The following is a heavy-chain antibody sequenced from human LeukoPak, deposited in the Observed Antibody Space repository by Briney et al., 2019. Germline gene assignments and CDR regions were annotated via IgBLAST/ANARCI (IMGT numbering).Heavy chain of an antibody. D-gene: IGHD3-10*01. V-gene: IGHV3-9*01. CDR1: GFTFDDYA. CDR3: AKTYYYGSGTQPLDY. CDR2: ISWNSGSI. Sequence: GRSLSLSCAASGFTFDDYAMHWVRQAPGKGLEWVSGISWNSGSICYADSVKGRFTISRDNAKNSLYPQMNSLRAEDTALYYCAKTYYYGSGTQPLDYWGQGTLVTVSS. J-gene: IGHJ4*02.